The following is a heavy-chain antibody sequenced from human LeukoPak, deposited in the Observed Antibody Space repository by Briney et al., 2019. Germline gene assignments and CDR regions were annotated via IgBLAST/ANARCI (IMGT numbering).Heavy chain of an antibody. V-gene: IGHV3-20*04. CDR2: INWNGGST. D-gene: IGHD6-19*01. CDR1: GFTFDDYG. Sequence: GGFLRLSCAASGFTFDDYGMSWVRQAPGKGLEWVSGINWNGGSTGYADSVKGRFTISRDNAKNSLYLQMNSLRAEDTALYYCARAESWAVDGKWPFDYWGQGTLVTVSS. J-gene: IGHJ4*02. CDR3: ARAESWAVDGKWPFDY.